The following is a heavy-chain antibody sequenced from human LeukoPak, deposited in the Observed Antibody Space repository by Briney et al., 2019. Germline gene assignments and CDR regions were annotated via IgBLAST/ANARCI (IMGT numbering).Heavy chain of an antibody. J-gene: IGHJ4*02. Sequence: PGGSLRLSCAASGFTFSAYNMNWVRQAPGKGLEWVSFITSSSNSIYYADSVKGRFTISRDNAMNSLYLQMNSLRADDTAVYYCAREEGGTYSDFWGQGTLVTVSS. CDR3: AREEGGTYSDF. CDR1: GFTFSAYN. D-gene: IGHD1-26*01. CDR2: ITSSSNSI. V-gene: IGHV3-48*01.